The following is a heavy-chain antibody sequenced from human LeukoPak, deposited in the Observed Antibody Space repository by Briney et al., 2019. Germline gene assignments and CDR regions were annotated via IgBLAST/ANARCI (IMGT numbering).Heavy chain of an antibody. CDR3: ARDPRPYSYGYYFDY. Sequence: SETLSLTCTVSGGSISSYYWSWIRQPPGKGLEWIGYIYYSGSTNYNPSLKSRVTISVDTSKNQFSLKLSSVTAADTAVYYCARDPRPYSYGYYFDYWGQGTLVTVSS. CDR2: IYYSGST. D-gene: IGHD5-18*01. J-gene: IGHJ4*02. CDR1: GGSISSYY. V-gene: IGHV4-59*01.